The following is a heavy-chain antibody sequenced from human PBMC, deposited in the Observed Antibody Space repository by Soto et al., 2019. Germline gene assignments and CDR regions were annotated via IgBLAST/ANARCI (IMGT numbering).Heavy chain of an antibody. Sequence: EVQLLESGGGLVQPGGSLRLSCAASGFTFSSYAMSWVRQAPGKGLEWVSAISGSGGSTYYADSVKGRFTISRDNSKNTLYLAMNSLGAGETAGYYFGESPGAERLFEKFYYYYGMDVWGQGTTVTVSS. D-gene: IGHD1-26*01. V-gene: IGHV3-23*01. CDR2: ISGSGGST. J-gene: IGHJ6*02. CDR1: GFTFSSYA. CDR3: GESPGAERLFEKFYYYYGMDV.